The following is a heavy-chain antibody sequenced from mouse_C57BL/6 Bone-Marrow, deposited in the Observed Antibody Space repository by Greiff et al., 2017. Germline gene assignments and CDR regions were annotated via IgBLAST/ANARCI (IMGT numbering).Heavy chain of an antibody. J-gene: IGHJ2*01. CDR3: ARRLYYGSRGGY. CDR1: GYTFTSYW. D-gene: IGHD1-1*01. Sequence: QVQLQQPGAELVRPGTSVKLSCKASGYTFTSYWMHWVKQRPGQGLEWIGVIDPSDSYTNYNQKFKGKATLTVDTSSSTAYMQLSSLTSEDSAVYDCARRLYYGSRGGYWGQGTTLTVSS. CDR2: IDPSDSYT. V-gene: IGHV1-59*01.